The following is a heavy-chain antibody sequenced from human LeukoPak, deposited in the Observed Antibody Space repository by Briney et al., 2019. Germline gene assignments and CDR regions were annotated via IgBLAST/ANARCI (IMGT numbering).Heavy chain of an antibody. Sequence: GGSLRLSCAASGFTFSSYAMSWVRQAPGKGLEWVSAISGSGGSTYYADSVKGRFTISRDNSKNTLYLQMNSLRAEDTAVYYCAKAPGGGAVAGTGPDYWGQGTLVTVSS. CDR2: ISGSGGST. V-gene: IGHV3-23*01. CDR3: AKAPGGGAVAGTGPDY. CDR1: GFTFSSYA. J-gene: IGHJ4*02. D-gene: IGHD6-19*01.